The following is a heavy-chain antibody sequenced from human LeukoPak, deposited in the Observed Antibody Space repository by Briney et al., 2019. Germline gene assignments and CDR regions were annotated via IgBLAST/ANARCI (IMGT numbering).Heavy chain of an antibody. Sequence: SETLSLTCTVYGGSISSSSYYWGWIRQPPGKGLEWIGYIYYSGSTNYNPSLKSRVTISVDTSKNQFSLKLSSVTAADTAVYYCARDQAATDAFDIWGQGTMVTVSS. D-gene: IGHD6-25*01. CDR1: GGSISSSSYY. CDR3: ARDQAATDAFDI. J-gene: IGHJ3*02. V-gene: IGHV4-61*01. CDR2: IYYSGST.